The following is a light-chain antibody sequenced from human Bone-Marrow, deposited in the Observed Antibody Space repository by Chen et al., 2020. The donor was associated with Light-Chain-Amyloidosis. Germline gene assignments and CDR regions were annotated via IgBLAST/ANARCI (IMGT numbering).Light chain of an antibody. V-gene: IGKV1-33*01. CDR3: QQYEHLPYT. CDR2: NAS. CDR1: PGIGNY. Sequence: DSQMTQSPSSLAASVGDRVTITCQASPGIGNYLNWYPHKTGQSPKVLIFNASNLETGVPSRFSGSGSGTDFTFTISSLQPEDIATYFCQQYEHLPYTFGQGTKLEMK. J-gene: IGKJ2*01.